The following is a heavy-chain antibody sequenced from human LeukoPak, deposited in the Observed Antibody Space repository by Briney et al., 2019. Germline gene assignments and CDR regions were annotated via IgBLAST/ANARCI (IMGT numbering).Heavy chain of an antibody. J-gene: IGHJ4*02. V-gene: IGHV4-61*02. CDR1: GGSISSGSYY. CDR3: ARGGYYVDSSFDY. CDR2: MYTSGST. D-gene: IGHD3-22*01. Sequence: SETLSLTCTVSGGSISSGSYYWSWIRQPAGKGLEWIGRMYTSGSTIYNPSLKSRVTISVDTSKNQFSLRLSSVTAADTAVYYCARGGYYVDSSFDYWGQGSLVTVSS.